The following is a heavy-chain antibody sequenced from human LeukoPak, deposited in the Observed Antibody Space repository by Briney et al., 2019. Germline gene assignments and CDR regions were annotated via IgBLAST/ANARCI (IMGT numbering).Heavy chain of an antibody. CDR1: GYSISSGYY. CDR2: IYYSGST. V-gene: IGHV4-38-2*02. J-gene: IGHJ5*02. CDR3: AREGSRFLLYNWFDP. D-gene: IGHD3-16*01. Sequence: PSETLSLTCTVSGYSISSGYYWGWIRQPPGKGLEWIGSIYYSGSTHYNPSLKSRVTISVDTSKNQFSLKLSSVTAADTAVYYCAREGSRFLLYNWFDPWGQGTLVTVSS.